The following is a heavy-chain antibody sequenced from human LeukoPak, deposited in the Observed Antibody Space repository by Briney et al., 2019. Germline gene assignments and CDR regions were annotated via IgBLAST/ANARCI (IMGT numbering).Heavy chain of an antibody. Sequence: PSETLSLTCTVSGDSSNYYYWTWLRQSPGKGLEWIGYISRSGSTNYDPSLKSRVTMSVDTSNNHFSLKLSSVTAADTAIYYCAGSSGDYGSGSYMDFAYWGQGTLVTVSS. J-gene: IGHJ4*02. CDR3: AGSSGDYGSGSYMDFAY. CDR1: GDSSNYYY. D-gene: IGHD3-10*01. V-gene: IGHV4-59*01. CDR2: ISRSGST.